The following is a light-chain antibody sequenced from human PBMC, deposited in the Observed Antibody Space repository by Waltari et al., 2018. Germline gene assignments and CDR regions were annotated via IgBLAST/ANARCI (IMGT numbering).Light chain of an antibody. Sequence: DIVMTQSPDSLSLSLGKRATFNCRSSHNVLYSSSNKNYLAWYQQKPGQPPKLLIYWASTRESWVPDRFSGSGSGTDFTLTISSLQAEDVAVYYCQQYYFSPPTFGPGTKVDIK. CDR2: WAS. CDR1: HNVLYSSSNKNY. CDR3: QQYYFSPPT. V-gene: IGKV4-1*01. J-gene: IGKJ3*01.